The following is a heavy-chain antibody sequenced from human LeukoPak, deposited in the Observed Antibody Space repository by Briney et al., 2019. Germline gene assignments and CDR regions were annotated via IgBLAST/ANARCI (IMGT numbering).Heavy chain of an antibody. CDR2: IKFDSGGT. Sequence: ASVKVSCKASAYTFNGYYMHWVRQAPGQEIEWMGWIKFDSGGTNYAQKFEGWVTMTRDTSSSTAYMALSRLRSEDTAVYYCARDSGDGYFDYWGQGTLVTVSS. J-gene: IGHJ4*02. D-gene: IGHD5-24*01. CDR3: ARDSGDGYFDY. V-gene: IGHV1-2*04. CDR1: AYTFNGYY.